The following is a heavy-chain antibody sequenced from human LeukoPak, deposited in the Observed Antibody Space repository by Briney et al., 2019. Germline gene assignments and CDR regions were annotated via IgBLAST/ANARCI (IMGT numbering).Heavy chain of an antibody. CDR2: IRYDGNKK. CDR3: AKDQAVAGHPLDY. Sequence: GGXXRLSCAASEFTFSNYDMHWVRQAPGKGLEWVAFIRYDGNKKYYADSVKGRFTISRDNSKNTLYLQMNSLRAEDTAVYYCAKDQAVAGHPLDYWGQGTLVTVSS. J-gene: IGHJ4*02. V-gene: IGHV3-30*02. D-gene: IGHD6-19*01. CDR1: EFTFSNYD.